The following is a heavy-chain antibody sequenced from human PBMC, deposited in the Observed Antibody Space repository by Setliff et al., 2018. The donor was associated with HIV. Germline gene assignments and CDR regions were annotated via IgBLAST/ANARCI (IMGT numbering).Heavy chain of an antibody. V-gene: IGHV4-4*07. CDR1: GNSTSTYF. J-gene: IGHJ4*02. CDR3: ARIRGDYFFDY. D-gene: IGHD2-21*02. CDR2: IYPSGAT. Sequence: PSETLSLTCTVSGNSTSTYFWSWIRQPAGKGLEWVGRIYPSGATNYNPSLKSRVTMSVDMSRNQFSLKLSSVTAADTAVYYCARIRGDYFFDYWGQGNLVTVSS.